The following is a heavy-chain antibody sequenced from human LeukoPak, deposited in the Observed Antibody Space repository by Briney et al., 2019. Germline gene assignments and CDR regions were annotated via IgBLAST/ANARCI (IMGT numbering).Heavy chain of an antibody. CDR1: GGSISSGDYY. CDR2: IYYGGST. J-gene: IGHJ4*02. D-gene: IGHD3-22*01. CDR3: ARAPYYYDSSGSDY. V-gene: IGHV4-30-4*08. Sequence: PSETLSLTCTVSGGSISSGDYYWSWIRQPPGKGLEWIGYIYYGGSTYYNPSLKSRVTISVDTSKNQFTLKLSSVTAADTAVYYCARAPYYYDSSGSDYWGQGTLVTVSS.